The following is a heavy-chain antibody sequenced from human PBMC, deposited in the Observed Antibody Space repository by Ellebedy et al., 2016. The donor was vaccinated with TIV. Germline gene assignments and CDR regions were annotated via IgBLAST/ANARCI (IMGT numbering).Heavy chain of an antibody. CDR2: IIAIFGTT. V-gene: IGHV1-69*13. D-gene: IGHD6-19*01. J-gene: IGHJ4*02. CDR3: ARHIGYSNGPSEY. CDR1: GATFSGSA. Sequence: SVKVSCKASGATFSGSAISWVRQAPGLGLEWIGGIIAIFGTTKYAQKFQGRVTITADQLTTTSHMELSDLRFDDTATYYCARHIGYSNGPSEYWGQGSLVTVSS.